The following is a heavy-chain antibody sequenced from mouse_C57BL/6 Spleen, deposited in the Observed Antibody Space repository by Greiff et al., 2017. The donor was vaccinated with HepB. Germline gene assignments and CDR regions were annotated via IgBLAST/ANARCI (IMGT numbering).Heavy chain of an antibody. D-gene: IGHD2-4*01. CDR2: IYPGDGDT. Sequence: QVQLKQSGAELVKPGASVKISCKASGYAFSSYWMNWVKQRPGKGLEWIGQIYPGDGDTNYNGKFKGKATLTADKSSSTAYMQLSSLTSEDSAVYFCARRRDYDGGDYAMDYWGQGTSVTVSS. V-gene: IGHV1-80*01. CDR3: ARRRDYDGGDYAMDY. CDR1: GYAFSSYW. J-gene: IGHJ4*01.